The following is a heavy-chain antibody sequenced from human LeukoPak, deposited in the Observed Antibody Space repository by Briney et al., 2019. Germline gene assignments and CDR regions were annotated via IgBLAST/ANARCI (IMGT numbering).Heavy chain of an antibody. V-gene: IGHV3-74*01. J-gene: IGHJ1*01. CDR1: GFTFSRYW. Sequence: GGSLRLSCEASGFTFSRYWMHWVRQAPGKGLVWVSRIKSDGKTNYADSVKGRFTISRDDAKNTVSLQMDSLRAEDTGVYYCARAPSEVGGYYPEYFRHWGQGTLVTVSS. CDR2: IKSDGKT. D-gene: IGHD3-22*01. CDR3: ARAPSEVGGYYPEYFRH.